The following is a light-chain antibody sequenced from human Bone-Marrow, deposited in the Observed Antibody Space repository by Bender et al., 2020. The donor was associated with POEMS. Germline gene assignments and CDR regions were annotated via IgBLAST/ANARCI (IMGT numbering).Light chain of an antibody. CDR3: CSYAGPSTNYV. CDR1: GSDVGSSNL. V-gene: IGLV2-23*01. Sequence: QSALTQPASVSGSPGQSITISCTGSGSDVGSSNLVSWYQQHPDKAPKLMIYEGSKRPPGVSNRFSGSRSGNTASLTISGLQAEDEADYYCCSYAGPSTNYVFGTGTKVTVL. CDR2: EGS. J-gene: IGLJ1*01.